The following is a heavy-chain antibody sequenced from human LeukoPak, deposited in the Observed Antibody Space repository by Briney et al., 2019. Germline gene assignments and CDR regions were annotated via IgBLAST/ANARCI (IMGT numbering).Heavy chain of an antibody. Sequence: GGSLRLSCAASGCTFSDYYMSWIRQAPGKGLEWVSYISDSSGYTKDADSVKGRFTISRDNAKKSLYLQMNSLRAEDTAVYYCARDRVGGSYVFDIWGQGTMVTVSS. D-gene: IGHD1-26*01. CDR2: ISDSSGYT. CDR3: ARDRVGGSYVFDI. V-gene: IGHV3-11*06. CDR1: GCTFSDYY. J-gene: IGHJ3*02.